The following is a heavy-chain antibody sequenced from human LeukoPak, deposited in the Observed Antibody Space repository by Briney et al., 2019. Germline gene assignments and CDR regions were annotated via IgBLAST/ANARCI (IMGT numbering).Heavy chain of an antibody. CDR2: IYYSGST. V-gene: IGHV4-39*07. Sequence: PSETLSLTCLVSGGSISSTSYYWGWIRQPPGKGLEWIGSIYYSGSTNYNPSLKSRVTISVDTSKNQFSLKLSSVTAADTAVYYCARTTYGSGSALFDYWGQGTLVTVSS. CDR1: GGSISSTSYY. J-gene: IGHJ4*02. CDR3: ARTTYGSGSALFDY. D-gene: IGHD3-10*01.